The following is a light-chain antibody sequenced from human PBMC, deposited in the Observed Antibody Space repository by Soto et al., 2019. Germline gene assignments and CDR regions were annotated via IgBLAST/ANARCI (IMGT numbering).Light chain of an antibody. J-gene: IGKJ5*01. V-gene: IGKV1-9*01. CDR2: DAS. CDR1: QGISNY. CDR3: QQLDSYPIT. Sequence: DIQLTQSPSFLSASVGDRDTITCRASQGISNYLAWYQQQPGKAPKLLIYDASTLQSGVPSRFSGSGSGTDFTLTISSLQPEDFSTYYCQQLDSYPITFGQGTRLEIK.